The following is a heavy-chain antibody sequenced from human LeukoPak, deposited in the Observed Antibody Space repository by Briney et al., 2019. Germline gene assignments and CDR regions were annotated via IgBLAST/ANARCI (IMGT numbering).Heavy chain of an antibody. V-gene: IGHV3-43D*03. CDR2: ITWDGGNT. CDR3: AKDIGGYRYSNYYFDY. D-gene: IGHD1-26*01. Sequence: GGSLRLSCAASGFTFDDYVIHWVRQAPGKGLEWVSLITWDGGNTYYADSVKRRFTISRDNSNNSLFLQMNSLRPEDTALYYCAKDIGGYRYSNYYFDYWGQGTLVTVSS. J-gene: IGHJ4*02. CDR1: GFTFDDYV.